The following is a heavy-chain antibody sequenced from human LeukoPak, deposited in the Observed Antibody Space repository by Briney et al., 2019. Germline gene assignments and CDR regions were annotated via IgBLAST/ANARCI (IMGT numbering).Heavy chain of an antibody. CDR1: GFTFSSYG. J-gene: IGHJ4*02. CDR2: ISSSSSTI. V-gene: IGHV3-48*04. Sequence: AGGSLRLSCAASGFTFSSYGMHWVRQAPGKGLEWVSYISSSSSTIYYADSVKGRFTISRDNAKNSLYLQMNSLRAEDTAVYYCAREPNDYGDYFDYWGQGTLVTVSS. D-gene: IGHD4-17*01. CDR3: AREPNDYGDYFDY.